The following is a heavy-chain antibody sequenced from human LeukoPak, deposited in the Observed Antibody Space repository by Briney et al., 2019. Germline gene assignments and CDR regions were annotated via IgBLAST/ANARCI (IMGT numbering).Heavy chain of an antibody. CDR2: IYYSGST. Sequence: PSETLSLTCTVSGGTISSYYWSWIRQPPGKGLEWIGYIYYSGSTNYNPSLKSRVTISVDTSKNQFSLKLSSVPAADTAVYYCARVDCSGGSCCFDYWGQGTLVTVSS. CDR3: ARVDCSGGSCCFDY. D-gene: IGHD2-15*01. V-gene: IGHV4-59*01. CDR1: GGTISSYY. J-gene: IGHJ4*02.